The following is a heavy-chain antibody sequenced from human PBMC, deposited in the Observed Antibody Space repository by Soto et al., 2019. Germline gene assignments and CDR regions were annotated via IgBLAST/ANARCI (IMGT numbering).Heavy chain of an antibody. CDR2: IDPDSGDT. V-gene: IGHV1-2*02. J-gene: IGHJ4*02. Sequence: ASVKVSCKASGYTFTGYYLHWVRQAPGQGPEWVGKIDPDSGDTDQSQKFQGRVTLTRDTAIDTAYMELTRLTLDDTAIYYCARGPLEWGQGALVTVSS. CDR1: GYTFTGYY. CDR3: ARGPLE.